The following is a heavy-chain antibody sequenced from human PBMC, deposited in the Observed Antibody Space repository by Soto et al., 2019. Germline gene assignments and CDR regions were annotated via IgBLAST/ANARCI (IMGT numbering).Heavy chain of an antibody. V-gene: IGHV3-23*01. CDR3: AKALPLSKYDFPSGYYMDV. Sequence: GGSLRLSCAASGFTFSSYAMSWVRQAPGKGLEWVSAISGSGGSTYYADSVKGRFTISRDNSKNTLYLQMNSLRAEDTAVYYCAKALPLSKYDFPSGYYMDVWGKGTTVIVSS. D-gene: IGHD3-3*01. CDR2: ISGSGGST. J-gene: IGHJ6*03. CDR1: GFTFSSYA.